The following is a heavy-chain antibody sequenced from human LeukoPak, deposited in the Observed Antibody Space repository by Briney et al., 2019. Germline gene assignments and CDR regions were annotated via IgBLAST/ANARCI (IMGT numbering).Heavy chain of an antibody. J-gene: IGHJ6*02. CDR2: ISSSSSYI. D-gene: IGHD6-19*01. CDR1: GFTLSSYS. V-gene: IGHV3-21*01. CDR3: ARLGVADNYYGMDV. Sequence: GGSLRLSCAASGFTLSSYSMNWVRQAPGKGLEWVSSISSSSSYIYYADSVKGRFTISRDNAKNSLYLQMNSLRAEDTAVYYCARLGVADNYYGMDVWGQGTTVTVSS.